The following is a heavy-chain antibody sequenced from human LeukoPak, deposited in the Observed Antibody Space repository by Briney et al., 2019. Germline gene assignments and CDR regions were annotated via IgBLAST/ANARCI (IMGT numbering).Heavy chain of an antibody. J-gene: IGHJ4*02. CDR1: GFTFSRSW. Sequence: PGGSLRLSCAASGFTFSRSWMNWVRQAPGKGLEWVSNINKGGSTKYYVDSVKGRFTISRDNAKNSLSLQMNSLRAEDWAMYYCGRVGDHYGDYPDYRGEGTQVTLS. CDR3: GRVGDHYGDYPDY. V-gene: IGHV3-7*03. D-gene: IGHD4-17*01. CDR2: INKGGSTK.